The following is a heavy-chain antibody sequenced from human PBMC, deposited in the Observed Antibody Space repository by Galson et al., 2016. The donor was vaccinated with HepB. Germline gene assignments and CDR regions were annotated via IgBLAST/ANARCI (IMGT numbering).Heavy chain of an antibody. CDR1: GNSFTRYW. CDR2: IYPGDSDT. CDR3: VRHSGGNPDTHFGVVLSY. J-gene: IGHJ4*02. V-gene: IGHV5-51*01. D-gene: IGHD3-3*01. Sequence: QSGAEVKKPGESLKISCKGSGNSFTRYWIGWVRQMPGKGLEWMGIIYPGDSDTRYSPSFQGHVTISADKSISTAFLQWSSLKASDTAIYYCVRHSGGNPDTHFGVVLSYWGQGTLVTVSS.